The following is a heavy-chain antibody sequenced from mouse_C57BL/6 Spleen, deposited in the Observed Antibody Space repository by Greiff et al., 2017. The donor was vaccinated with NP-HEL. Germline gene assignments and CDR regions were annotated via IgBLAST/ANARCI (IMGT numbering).Heavy chain of an antibody. CDR3: ASGNLFAY. V-gene: IGHV5-17*01. CDR2: ISSGSSTI. CDR1: GFTFSDYG. Sequence: EVKLMESGGGLVKPGGSLKLSCAASGFTFSDYGMHWVRQAPEKGLEWVAYISSGSSTIYYADTVKGRFTISRDNAKNTLFLQMTSLRSEDTAMYYCASGNLFAYWGQGTLVTVSA. J-gene: IGHJ3*01. D-gene: IGHD2-1*01.